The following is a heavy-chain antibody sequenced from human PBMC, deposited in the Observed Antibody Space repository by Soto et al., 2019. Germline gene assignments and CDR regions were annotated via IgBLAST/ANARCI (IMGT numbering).Heavy chain of an antibody. CDR1: AFAFSSYW. D-gene: IGHD6-13*01. V-gene: IGHV3-7*05. CDR2: IRKEGSQR. CDR3: ARDVSAGCSCLCFDAFDI. Sequence: EVQLVESGGGLVQPGGSLTLCCAASAFAFSSYWMTWVRQAPGKGLEWVANIRKEGSQRSYLDSVRGRFTISRDNSTNSLYLQMISVRAEDMALYGCARDVSAGCSCLCFDAFDIWGQGTMVTVSS. J-gene: IGHJ3*02.